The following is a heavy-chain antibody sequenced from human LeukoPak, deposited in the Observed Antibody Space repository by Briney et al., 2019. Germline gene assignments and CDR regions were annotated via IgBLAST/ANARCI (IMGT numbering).Heavy chain of an antibody. V-gene: IGHV4-31*03. J-gene: IGHJ4*02. CDR3: ARDQGDGYNSGNLDY. CDR2: ISYSGST. CDR1: GGSISSGGFY. D-gene: IGHD5-24*01. Sequence: PSETLSLTCTVSGGSISSGGFYWSWIRQHPGKGLECIGYISYSGSTYYNPSLRSRVTISADTSKNQFSLKLSSVTAADTAVYYCARDQGDGYNSGNLDYWGQGTLVTVSS.